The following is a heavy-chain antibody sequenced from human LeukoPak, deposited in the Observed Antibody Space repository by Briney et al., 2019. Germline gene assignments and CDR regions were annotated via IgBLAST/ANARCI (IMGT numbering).Heavy chain of an antibody. V-gene: IGHV4-59*01. CDR3: ATHGRGSSWYFDY. J-gene: IGHJ4*02. CDR2: IYYSGST. CDR1: GGSISSYY. Sequence: SETLSLTCTVSGGSISSYYWSWIRQPPGKGLEWIGYIYYSGSTNYNPSLKSRVTISVDTSKNQFSLKLSSVTAADTAVYYCATHGRGSSWYFDYWGQGTLVTVSS. D-gene: IGHD6-13*01.